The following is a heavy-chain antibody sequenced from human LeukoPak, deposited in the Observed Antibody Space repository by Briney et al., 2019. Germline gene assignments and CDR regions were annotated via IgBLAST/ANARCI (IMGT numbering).Heavy chain of an antibody. Sequence: GGSLRLSCAASGFTFSSYWMHWVRQAPGKGLVWVSRINSDGSSTSYADSVKGRFTISRDNAKNTLYLQMNSLRAEDTAVYYCARSGGYSSGWTIFDYWGQGTLVTVSS. V-gene: IGHV3-74*01. CDR3: ARSGGYSSGWTIFDY. CDR1: GFTFSSYW. J-gene: IGHJ4*02. CDR2: INSDGSST. D-gene: IGHD6-19*01.